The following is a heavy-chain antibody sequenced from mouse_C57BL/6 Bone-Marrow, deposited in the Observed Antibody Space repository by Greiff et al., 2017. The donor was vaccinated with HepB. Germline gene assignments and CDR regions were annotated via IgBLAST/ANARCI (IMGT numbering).Heavy chain of an antibody. CDR2: IYPGSGNT. Sequence: VQLVESGAELVRPGASVKLSCKASGYTFTDYYIHWVKQRPGQGLEWIARIYPGSGNTYYNEKFKGKATLTAEKASSTAYMQLSSLTSEDSAVYFCASLLRWYFDVWGTGTTVTVSS. D-gene: IGHD1-1*01. J-gene: IGHJ1*03. CDR3: ASLLRWYFDV. V-gene: IGHV1-76*01. CDR1: GYTFTDYY.